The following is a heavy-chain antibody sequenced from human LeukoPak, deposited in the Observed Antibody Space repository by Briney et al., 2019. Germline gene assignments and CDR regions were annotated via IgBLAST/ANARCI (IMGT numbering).Heavy chain of an antibody. Sequence: GGSLRLSCAASGFTFSYYAMSWVRQAPGKGLEWVSAISGSGGTTYYADSVKGRFTFSRDNSKNTLYLQMNSLRAEDTAVYYCRGNYYDSSGYPDYWGQGTLVTVSS. CDR3: RGNYYDSSGYPDY. CDR2: ISGSGGTT. J-gene: IGHJ4*02. V-gene: IGHV3-23*01. CDR1: GFTFSYYA. D-gene: IGHD3-22*01.